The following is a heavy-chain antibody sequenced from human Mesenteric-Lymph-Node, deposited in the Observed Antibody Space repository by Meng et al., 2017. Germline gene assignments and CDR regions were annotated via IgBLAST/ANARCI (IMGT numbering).Heavy chain of an antibody. D-gene: IGHD3-10*01. CDR3: ARDYYGSGSYAYFDY. J-gene: IGHJ4*02. V-gene: IGHV4-34*01. CDR2: INHSGST. CDR1: GASFSGYY. Sequence: GQLQQWGAGLLKPSETLSLTCAVYGASFSGYYWSWIRQPPGKGLEWIGEINHSGSTNYNPSLKSRVTISKDTSKNHFSLKLSSVTAADTAVYYCARDYYGSGSYAYFDYWGQGTLVTVSS.